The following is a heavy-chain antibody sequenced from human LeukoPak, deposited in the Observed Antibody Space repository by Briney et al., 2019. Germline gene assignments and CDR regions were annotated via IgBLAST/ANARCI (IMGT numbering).Heavy chain of an antibody. CDR3: ARGIQLWYIDY. D-gene: IGHD5-18*01. CDR2: IYHSGST. Sequence: SETLSLTCTVSGGSISSGGYYWSWIRQHPGKGLEWIGYIYHSGSTYYNPSLKSRVTISVDRSKNQFSLKLSSVTAADTAVYYCARGIQLWYIDYWGQGTLVTVSS. J-gene: IGHJ4*02. V-gene: IGHV4-30-2*01. CDR1: GGSISSGGYY.